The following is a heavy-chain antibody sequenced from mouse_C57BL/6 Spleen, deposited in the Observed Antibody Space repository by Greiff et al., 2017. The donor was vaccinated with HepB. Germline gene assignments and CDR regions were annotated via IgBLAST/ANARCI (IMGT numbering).Heavy chain of an antibody. Sequence: EVQLQQSGPELVKPGASVKISCKASGYTFTDYYMNWVKQSHGKSLEWIGDINPNNGGTSYNQKFKGKATLTVDKSSSTAYMELRSLTSEDSAVYYCAKGGYDGYPYYFDYWGQGTTLTVSS. J-gene: IGHJ2*01. CDR2: INPNNGGT. CDR3: AKGGYDGYPYYFDY. D-gene: IGHD2-3*01. CDR1: GYTFTDYY. V-gene: IGHV1-26*01.